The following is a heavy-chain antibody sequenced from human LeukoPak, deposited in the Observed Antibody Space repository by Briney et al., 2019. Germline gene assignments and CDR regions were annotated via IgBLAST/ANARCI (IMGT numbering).Heavy chain of an antibody. Sequence: ASVKVSCKASGYTFTGYYMHWVRQAPGQGLEWMGWINPNSGGTNYAQKFQGRVTMTRDTSISTAYMELSRLRSDDTAVYYCARLYLYSSRGAALDIWGQGTMVTVSS. CDR2: INPNSGGT. V-gene: IGHV1-2*02. D-gene: IGHD6-13*01. CDR3: ARLYLYSSRGAALDI. J-gene: IGHJ3*02. CDR1: GYTFTGYY.